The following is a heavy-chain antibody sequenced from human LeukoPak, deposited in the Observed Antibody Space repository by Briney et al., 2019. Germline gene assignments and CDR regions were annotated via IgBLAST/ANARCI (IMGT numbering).Heavy chain of an antibody. D-gene: IGHD2/OR15-2a*01. CDR1: SGSVSRCGYY. Sequence: SETLSLTCTVSSGSVSRCGYYWTWIRQHPGKGLEWIGYTSYSGGTYYSPSLMSRITMSVDRSQNQFSLKMRDVTAAGTAVYFCATAEWGYFYCDSWGQGALVAVSS. CDR2: TSYSGGT. V-gene: IGHV4-31*03. CDR3: ATAEWGYFYCDS. J-gene: IGHJ4*02.